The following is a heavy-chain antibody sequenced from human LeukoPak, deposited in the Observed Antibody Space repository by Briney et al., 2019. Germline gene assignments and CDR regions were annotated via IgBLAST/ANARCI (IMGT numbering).Heavy chain of an antibody. CDR2: IMPLFGTA. D-gene: IGHD4-17*01. V-gene: IGHV1-69*05. Sequence: SVKVSCKASGGTFSSYAISWVRQAPGQGLEWLGGIMPLFGTAGYAQKFQGRVTITKDESTRTVYLELTSLTSDDTAVYYCARLDYGALFAFDTWGQGTMVTVSS. J-gene: IGHJ3*02. CDR1: GGTFSSYA. CDR3: ARLDYGALFAFDT.